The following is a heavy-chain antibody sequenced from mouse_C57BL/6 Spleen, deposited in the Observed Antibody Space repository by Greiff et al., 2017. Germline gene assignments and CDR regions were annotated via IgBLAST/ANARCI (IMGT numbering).Heavy chain of an antibody. Sequence: EVQLVESGEGLVKPGGSLKLSCAASGFTFSSYAMSWVRQTPEKRLEWVAYISSGGDYIYYADTVKGRFTISRDNARNTLYLQMSSLKSEDTAMYYCTRVGWLLHWYFDVWGTGTTVTVSS. CDR1: GFTFSSYA. V-gene: IGHV5-9-1*02. CDR2: ISSGGDYI. J-gene: IGHJ1*03. D-gene: IGHD2-3*01. CDR3: TRVGWLLHWYFDV.